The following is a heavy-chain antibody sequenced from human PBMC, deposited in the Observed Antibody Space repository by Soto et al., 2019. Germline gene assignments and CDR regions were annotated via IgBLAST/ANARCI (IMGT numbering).Heavy chain of an antibody. V-gene: IGHV6-1*01. J-gene: IGHJ5*02. D-gene: IGHD2-21*01. CDR2: TYYRSKWYN. CDR3: ARAPPVIGANWFDP. CDR1: GYSVSSNSAA. Sequence: SHTLSLTCAISGYSVSSNSAAWNLIRQSPSRGLEWLGRTYYRSKWYNDYAVSVKSRIIINPDTSKNQFSLQLNSVTPEDTAVYYCARAPPVIGANWFDPWGQGTLVTVSS.